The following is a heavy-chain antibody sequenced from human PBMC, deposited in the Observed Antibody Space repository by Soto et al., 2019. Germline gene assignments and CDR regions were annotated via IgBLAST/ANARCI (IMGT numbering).Heavy chain of an antibody. CDR2: IDPSDSYT. CDR3: ARHEAWSSGYQRLGYYYYGMDV. Sequence: SGESLKISCKGSGYSFTSYWISWVRQMPGKGLEWMGRIDPSDSYTNYSPSFQGHVTISADKSISTAYLQWSSLKASDTAMYYCARHEAWSSGYQRLGYYYYGMDVWGQGTTVTVSS. J-gene: IGHJ6*02. D-gene: IGHD3-22*01. CDR1: GYSFTSYW. V-gene: IGHV5-10-1*01.